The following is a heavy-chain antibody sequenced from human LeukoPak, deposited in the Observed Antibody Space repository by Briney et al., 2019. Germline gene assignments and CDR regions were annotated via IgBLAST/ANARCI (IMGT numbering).Heavy chain of an antibody. J-gene: IGHJ4*02. V-gene: IGHV3-48*03. Sequence: GGSLRLSCAASGFTFSSYEMNWVRQAPGKGPEWVSYISSSGSTIFYADSVKGRFTSSRDNAKNSLYLQMNGLRAEDTAVYYCASLVGATPSWGQGTLVTVSS. CDR3: ASLVGATPS. D-gene: IGHD1-26*01. CDR2: ISSSGSTI. CDR1: GFTFSSYE.